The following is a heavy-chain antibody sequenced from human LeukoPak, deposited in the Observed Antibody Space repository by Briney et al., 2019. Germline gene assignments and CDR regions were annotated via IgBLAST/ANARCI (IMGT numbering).Heavy chain of an antibody. V-gene: IGHV1-2*02. CDR2: INPKSGGT. CDR3: APTHSGGWYYFDD. J-gene: IGHJ4*02. D-gene: IGHD2-15*01. Sequence: ASVKVSCKASGYAFTGYYMHWLRQAPGKGLEWMGWINPKSGGTDYAQKFQGRVTMTRDTSVSTAYMEVSRLRSDDTAVYYCAPTHSGGWYYFDDWGQGTLVTVSS. CDR1: GYAFTGYY.